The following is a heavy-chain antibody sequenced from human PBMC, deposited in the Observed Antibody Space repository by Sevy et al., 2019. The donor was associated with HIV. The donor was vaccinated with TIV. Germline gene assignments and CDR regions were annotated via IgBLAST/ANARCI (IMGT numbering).Heavy chain of an antibody. D-gene: IGHD5-18*01. CDR3: AREKVDTSMIFVEYYGMDV. Sequence: GGSLRLSCAASGFSFSSYDMHWVRQAPGMGLEWVAVIRYDGSNKHYGNSGKGRFTISRDNSRKALYLQMSSLRAEDTAVYYWAREKVDTSMIFVEYYGMDVWGQGTTVTVSS. CDR1: GFSFSSYD. V-gene: IGHV3-33*01. J-gene: IGHJ6*02. CDR2: IRYDGSNK.